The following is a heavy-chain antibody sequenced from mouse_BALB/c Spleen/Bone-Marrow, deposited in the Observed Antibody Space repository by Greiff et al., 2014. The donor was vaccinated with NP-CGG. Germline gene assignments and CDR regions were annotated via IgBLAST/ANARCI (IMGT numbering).Heavy chain of an antibody. CDR3: ARSGGYGNYLDWFAY. CDR1: GFNIKDTY. J-gene: IGHJ3*01. V-gene: IGHV14-3*02. CDR2: IDPANGNT. Sequence: EVQLVESGAELVKPGASVKLSCTASGFNIKDTYMHWVKQRPEQGLEWIGRIDPANGNTKYDPKFQGKATITADTSSNTAYLQRSSLTAEDTAVYYGARSGGYGNYLDWFAYWGQGTLVTVSA. D-gene: IGHD2-10*02.